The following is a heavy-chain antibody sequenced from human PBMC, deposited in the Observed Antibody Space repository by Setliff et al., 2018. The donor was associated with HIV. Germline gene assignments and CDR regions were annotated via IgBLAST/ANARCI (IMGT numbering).Heavy chain of an antibody. J-gene: IGHJ6*03. D-gene: IGHD2-15*01. Sequence: ASVKVSCKASGYTFTNYAFAWVRQAPGQGLEWMGWISAYNGNTNYADKLQGRVTLTTDTSTTTVYMELRSLRSDDTAVYYCARMRSCSGGSCLPGALYYYHMDVWVKGTTVTVSS. V-gene: IGHV1-18*01. CDR1: GYTFTNYA. CDR2: ISAYNGNT. CDR3: ARMRSCSGGSCLPGALYYYHMDV.